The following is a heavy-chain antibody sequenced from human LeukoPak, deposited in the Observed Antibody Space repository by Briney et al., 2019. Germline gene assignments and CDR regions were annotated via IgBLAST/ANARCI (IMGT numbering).Heavy chain of an antibody. V-gene: IGHV4-59*11. Sequence: SETLSLTCTVSGGSISSHYWSWIRQPPGKGLEWIGYIYYSGSTNYNPSLKSRVTISVDTSKSRFSLKLSSVTAADTAVYYCARDDSTYYDYVWGSYRFDYWGQGTLVTVSS. D-gene: IGHD3-16*02. J-gene: IGHJ4*02. CDR3: ARDDSTYYDYVWGSYRFDY. CDR2: IYYSGST. CDR1: GGSISSHY.